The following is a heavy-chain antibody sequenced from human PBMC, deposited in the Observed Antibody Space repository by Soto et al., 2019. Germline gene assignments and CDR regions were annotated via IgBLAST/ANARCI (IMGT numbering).Heavy chain of an antibody. D-gene: IGHD6-19*01. CDR2: INHSGST. CDR3: ARTPFYSSGWYRGDDAFDI. V-gene: IGHV4-34*01. J-gene: IGHJ3*02. CDR1: GGSFSGYY. Sequence: QVQLQQWGAGLLKPSETLSLTCAVYGGSFSGYYWSWIRQPPGKGLEWMGEINHSGSTNYNPSLKSRVTISVDTSKNQFSLKLSSVTAADTAVYYCARTPFYSSGWYRGDDAFDIWGQGTMVTVSS.